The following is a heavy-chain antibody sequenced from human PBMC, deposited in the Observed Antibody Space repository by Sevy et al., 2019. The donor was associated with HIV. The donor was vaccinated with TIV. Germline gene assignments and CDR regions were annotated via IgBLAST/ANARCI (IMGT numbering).Heavy chain of an antibody. J-gene: IGHJ6*02. CDR3: ARHHASYGVTGYYYYYGLDV. CDR1: GYNFISYW. Sequence: GESLKISCKGSGYNFISYWIGWVRQMPGRGLEWMGISYPDDSDTRYSTSFQGQATISVDKSINTANLQWSSLKASDTAMYYCARHHASYGVTGYYYYYGLDVWGQWTTVTVSS. CDR2: SYPDDSDT. V-gene: IGHV5-51*01. D-gene: IGHD4-17*01.